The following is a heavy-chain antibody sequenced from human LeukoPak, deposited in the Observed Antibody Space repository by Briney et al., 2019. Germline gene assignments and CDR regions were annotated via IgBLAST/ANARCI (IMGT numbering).Heavy chain of an antibody. CDR2: INPNSGGT. V-gene: IGHV1-2*02. D-gene: IGHD3-3*01. CDR3: ARYDFWSGYQGDY. J-gene: IGHJ4*02. Sequence: ASVKVSCKASGYTFTNYAMNWVRQAPGQGLEWMGWINPNSGGTNYAQKFQGRVTMTRDTSISTAYMELSRLRSDDTAVYYCARYDFWSGYQGDYWGQGTLVTVSS. CDR1: GYTFTNYA.